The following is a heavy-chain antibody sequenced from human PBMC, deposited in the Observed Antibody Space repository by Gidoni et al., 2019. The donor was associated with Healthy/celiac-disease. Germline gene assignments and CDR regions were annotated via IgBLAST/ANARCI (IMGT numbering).Heavy chain of an antibody. CDR2: ISSSSSYI. D-gene: IGHD3-9*01. CDR3: ARDGVLRYFDWLVPFDY. J-gene: IGHJ4*02. Sequence: EVQLVESGGGLVKPGGSLRLSCAASGFTFSSYSMNWVRQAPVKGREWVSSISSSSSYIYYADSVKGRFTISRDNAKNSLYLQMNSLRAEDTAVYYCARDGVLRYFDWLVPFDYWGQGTLVTVSS. V-gene: IGHV3-21*01. CDR1: GFTFSSYS.